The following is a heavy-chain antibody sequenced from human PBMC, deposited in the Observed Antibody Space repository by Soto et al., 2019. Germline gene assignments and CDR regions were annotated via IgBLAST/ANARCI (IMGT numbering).Heavy chain of an antibody. Sequence: PSETLSLTCTVSGTSISSYYCSWIRHPPWKGLEWIGYIYYSGSSNYSPSLKSRVTMSVDTSKNQFSLKLSSVTAADTAVYYCARLDQDSSGYDYDYWGQGTLVTVSS. CDR2: IYYSGSS. V-gene: IGHV4-59*01. CDR1: GTSISSYY. D-gene: IGHD5-12*01. J-gene: IGHJ4*02. CDR3: ARLDQDSSGYDYDY.